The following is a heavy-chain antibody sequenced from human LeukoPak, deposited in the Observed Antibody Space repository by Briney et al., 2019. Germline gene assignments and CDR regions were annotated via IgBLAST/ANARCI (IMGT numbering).Heavy chain of an antibody. CDR2: ISYDGSNK. CDR1: GFTFSSYA. Sequence: GGSLRLSCAASGFTFSSYAMHWVRQAPGKGLEWVAVISYDGSNKYYADSVKGRFTISRDNSKNTLYLQMNSLRAEDTAVYYCARDHGGDRGDAFDIWGQGTMVTVSS. D-gene: IGHD2-21*02. J-gene: IGHJ3*02. CDR3: ARDHGGDRGDAFDI. V-gene: IGHV3-30-3*01.